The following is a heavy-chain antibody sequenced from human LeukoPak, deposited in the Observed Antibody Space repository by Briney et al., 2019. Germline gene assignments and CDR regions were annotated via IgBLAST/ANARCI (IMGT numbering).Heavy chain of an antibody. CDR3: ARVRDGEYDILTEVDY. J-gene: IGHJ4*02. V-gene: IGHV4-61*02. D-gene: IGHD3-9*01. CDR1: GGSISSGSYY. CDR2: IYTSGST. Sequence: SQTLSLTCTVSGGSISSGSYYWSWIRQPAGKGLEWIGRIYTSGSTNYNPSLKSRVTISVDTSKNQFSLKLSSVTAADTAVYYCARVRDGEYDILTEVDYWGQGTLVTVSS.